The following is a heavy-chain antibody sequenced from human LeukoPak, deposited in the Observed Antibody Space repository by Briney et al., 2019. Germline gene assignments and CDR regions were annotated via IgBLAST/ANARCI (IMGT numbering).Heavy chain of an antibody. J-gene: IGHJ4*02. V-gene: IGHV3-30*02. CDR1: GFSFSNYG. CDR3: AKDLALVGARNFDY. CDR2: IRYDGSNK. D-gene: IGHD1-26*01. Sequence: GGSLRLSCAASGFSFSNYGMHWVRQAPGKGLEWVAFIRYDGSNKYYADSVKGRFTISRDNSKNTLYLQMNSLRAEDTAVYYCAKDLALVGARNFDYWGQGTLVTVSS.